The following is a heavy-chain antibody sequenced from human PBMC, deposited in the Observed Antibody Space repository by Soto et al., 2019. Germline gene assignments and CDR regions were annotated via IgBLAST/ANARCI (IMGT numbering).Heavy chain of an antibody. CDR3: WTGDSSGYYYVVSDAFDI. CDR1: GFTFSSYW. CDR2: INSDGSST. V-gene: IGHV3-74*01. D-gene: IGHD3-22*01. J-gene: IGHJ3*02. Sequence: PGGSLRLSCAASGFTFSSYWMHWVRQAPGKGLVWVSRINSDGSSTSYADSVKGRFTISRDNAKNTLYLQMNSLRAEDTAVYYCWTGDSSGYYYVVSDAFDIWGQGTMVTVSS.